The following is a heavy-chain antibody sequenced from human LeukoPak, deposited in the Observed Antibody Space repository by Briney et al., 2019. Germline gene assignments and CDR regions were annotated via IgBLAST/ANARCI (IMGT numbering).Heavy chain of an antibody. J-gene: IGHJ4*02. CDR2: IDPSDSYT. D-gene: IGHD6-19*01. CDR3: AKSNLRGAAVAGRTGFDY. V-gene: IGHV5-10-1*01. CDR1: GYSFTSYW. Sequence: GVSLKISCKGSGYSFTSYWISWVRQMPGKGLEWTGRIDPSDSYTNYSPSFQGHVTISADKSISTAYLQWSSLKASDTAMYYCAKSNLRGAAVAGRTGFDYWGQGTLVTVSS.